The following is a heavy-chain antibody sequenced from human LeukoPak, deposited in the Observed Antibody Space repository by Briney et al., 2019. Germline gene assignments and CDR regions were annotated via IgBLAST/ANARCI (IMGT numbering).Heavy chain of an antibody. CDR1: GYTFTSYY. V-gene: IGHV1-46*01. D-gene: IGHD3-9*01. Sequence: ASVKVSCKASGYTFTSYYMHWVRQAPGQGLEWMGIINPSGGSTSYAQKFQGRVTMTRDTSTSTVYMELSSLRSEDTAVYHCARNRARATDILTGYPDYWGQGTLVTVSS. J-gene: IGHJ4*02. CDR3: ARNRARATDILTGYPDY. CDR2: INPSGGST.